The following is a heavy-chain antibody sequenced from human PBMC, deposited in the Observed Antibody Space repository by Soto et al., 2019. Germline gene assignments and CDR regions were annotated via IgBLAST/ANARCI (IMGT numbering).Heavy chain of an antibody. V-gene: IGHV3-30-3*01. CDR2: ISNDGSNQ. CDR3: ARDAEFGELSSYGY. D-gene: IGHD3-10*01. CDR1: GFTFSDFT. Sequence: QVQLVEAGGGVVQPGRSLRLSCAASGFTFSDFTFHWVRQAPGEGLEWVAAISNDGSNQYYADSVKGRFTISRDNSKNTLYLQMNSLRADDTAVYFCARDAEFGELSSYGYWGHGTLVTVSS. J-gene: IGHJ4*01.